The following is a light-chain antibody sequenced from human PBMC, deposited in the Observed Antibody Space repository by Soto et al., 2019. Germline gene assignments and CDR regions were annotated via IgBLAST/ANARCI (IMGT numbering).Light chain of an antibody. CDR3: QHYNSYSEA. CDR1: QTISSW. Sequence: DIQMAQSPSTVCGAVGDRGTSTWRASQTISSWLAWYQQKPGKAPKLLIYKASTLKSGVPSRFSGSGSGTEFTLTISSLQPADIATYYCQHYNSYSEAFGQGTKVDIK. J-gene: IGKJ1*01. CDR2: KAS. V-gene: IGKV1-5*03.